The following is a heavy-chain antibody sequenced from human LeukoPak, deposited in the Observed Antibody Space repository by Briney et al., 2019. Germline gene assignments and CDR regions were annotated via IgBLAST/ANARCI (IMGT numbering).Heavy chain of an antibody. V-gene: IGHV3-48*01. CDR1: GFTFTRYG. J-gene: IGHJ4*02. D-gene: IGHD6-19*01. CDR2: ISGSTSAV. Sequence: GGSLRLSCAASGFTFTRYGMVWVRQAPGKGLEWVSYISGSTSAVYYADSVKGRFTISRDNSKNTLYLQMNSLRAEDTAVYYCAKDLRDSSGWSGDYWGQGTLVTVSS. CDR3: AKDLRDSSGWSGDY.